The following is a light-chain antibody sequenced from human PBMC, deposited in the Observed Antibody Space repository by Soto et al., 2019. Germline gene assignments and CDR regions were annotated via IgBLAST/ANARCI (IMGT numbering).Light chain of an antibody. J-gene: IGLJ1*01. CDR2: EVV. CDR3: KSYAGSNTYV. Sequence: QSVLAQPPSASGSPGQSVTISCTGTKNDIGLYDFVSWYQHHPGKAPRLIIYEVVQRPSGVPDRFSGSKSGNTASLTVSGLQAADEGDYFCKSYAGSNTYVFGSGTKVTVL. CDR1: KNDIGLYDF. V-gene: IGLV2-8*01.